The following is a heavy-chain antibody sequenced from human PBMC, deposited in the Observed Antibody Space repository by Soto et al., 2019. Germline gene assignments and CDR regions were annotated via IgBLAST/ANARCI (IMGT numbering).Heavy chain of an antibody. Sequence: SGPTLVNPTQTLTLTCTSSGFSLRTAGMRVSWIRQPPGKALEWLARIDWDDDKFYRTSLKTRLTISKDTSKNQVVLTMTNMSPVDTATYYCARSNGGTYGSDALDVWGEGTLVTV. J-gene: IGHJ3*01. CDR1: GFSLRTAGMR. D-gene: IGHD3-16*01. CDR2: IDWDDDK. CDR3: ARSNGGTYGSDALDV. V-gene: IGHV2-70*04.